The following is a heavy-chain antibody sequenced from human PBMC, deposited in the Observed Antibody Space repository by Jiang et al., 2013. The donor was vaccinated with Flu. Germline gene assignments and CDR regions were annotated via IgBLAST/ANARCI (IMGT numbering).Heavy chain of an antibody. CDR1: RFTFSSYA. V-gene: IGHV3-30*01. CDR2: ISYDGSNK. J-gene: IGHJ4*02. D-gene: IGHD5-24*01. Sequence: VQLLESGGGVVQPGRSLRLSCAASRFTFSSYAMHWVRQAPGKGLEWLAIISYDGSNKYYADSVKGRFTISRDNSKNTLYLQMDSLRVEDTAVYYCARDLMATISKGHFDYWARESWSLSPQ. CDR3: ARDLMATISKGHFDY.